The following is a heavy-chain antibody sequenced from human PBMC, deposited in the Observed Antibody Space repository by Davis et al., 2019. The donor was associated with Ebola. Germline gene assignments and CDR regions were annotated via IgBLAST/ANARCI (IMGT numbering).Heavy chain of an antibody. J-gene: IGHJ6*02. V-gene: IGHV4-30-2*02. Sequence: PSETLSLTCAVSGGSISSGGYSWSWIRQPPGKGLEWIGYIYHSGSTYYNPYLKSRVTISVDTSKNQFSLKLSSVTAADTAVYYCARTPTCGGDCILLHSRYYYYGMDVWGQGTTVTVSS. CDR2: IYHSGST. D-gene: IGHD2-21*02. CDR1: GGSISSGGYS. CDR3: ARTPTCGGDCILLHSRYYYYGMDV.